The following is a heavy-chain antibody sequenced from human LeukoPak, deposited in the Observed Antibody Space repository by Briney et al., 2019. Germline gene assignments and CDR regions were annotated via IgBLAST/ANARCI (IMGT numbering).Heavy chain of an antibody. CDR3: ARARRGIAAAGTIRYYFDY. V-gene: IGHV1-8*01. D-gene: IGHD6-13*01. Sequence: ASVKVSCKASGYTFTSYDINWVRQATGQGLEWMGWMNPNSGNTGYAQKFQGRVTMTRNTPISTAYMELSSLRSEDTAVYYCARARRGIAAAGTIRYYFDYWGQGTLVTVSS. J-gene: IGHJ4*02. CDR1: GYTFTSYD. CDR2: MNPNSGNT.